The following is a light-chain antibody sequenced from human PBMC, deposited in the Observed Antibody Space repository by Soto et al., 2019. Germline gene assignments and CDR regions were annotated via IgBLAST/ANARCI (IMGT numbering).Light chain of an antibody. CDR2: ENN. Sequence: QSVLTQPPSASGAPGQRVTISCSGSASNIGRDPVNWYQQVPGTAPKLLIYENNHRPSGVPDRFSGSKSGTSASLVISGLQSEDEAVYFCAGWDVSLKGFVFGTGTKLTVL. J-gene: IGLJ1*01. CDR3: AGWDVSLKGFV. CDR1: ASNIGRDP. V-gene: IGLV1-44*01.